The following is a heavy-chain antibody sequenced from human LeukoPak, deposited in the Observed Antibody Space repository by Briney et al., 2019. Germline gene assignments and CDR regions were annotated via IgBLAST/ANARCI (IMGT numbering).Heavy chain of an antibody. CDR2: ISAYNGNT. V-gene: IGHV1-18*04. CDR3: ARVPYSSGLLDY. Sequence: GASVKVSCKASGYTFTGYYMHWVRQAPGQGLEWMGWISAYNGNTNYAQKLQGRVTMTTDTSTSTAYMELRSLRSDDTAVYYCARVPYSSGLLDYWGQGTLVTVSS. J-gene: IGHJ4*02. CDR1: GYTFTGYY. D-gene: IGHD6-19*01.